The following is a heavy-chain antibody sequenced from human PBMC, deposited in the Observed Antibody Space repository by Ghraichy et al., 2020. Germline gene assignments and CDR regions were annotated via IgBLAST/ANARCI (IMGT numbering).Heavy chain of an antibody. Sequence: GSLNISCAASGFTFSSYWMSWVRQAPGKGLEWVANIKQDESEKYYVDSVKGRFTISRDNAKNSLYLQMNSLRAEDTAVYYCARNYDSSGYYPFDYWGQGTLVTVSS. CDR2: IKQDESEK. V-gene: IGHV3-7*03. J-gene: IGHJ4*02. CDR3: ARNYDSSGYYPFDY. D-gene: IGHD3-22*01. CDR1: GFTFSSYW.